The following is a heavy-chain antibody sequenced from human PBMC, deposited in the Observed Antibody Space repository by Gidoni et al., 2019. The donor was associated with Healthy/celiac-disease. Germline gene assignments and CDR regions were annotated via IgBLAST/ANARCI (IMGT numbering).Heavy chain of an antibody. Sequence: QVQLQGSGPGLVKHSETLSLTCTGSGGSISSYYWSWIRQPPGKGLEWIGYIYYSGSTNYNPSLKSRVTISVDTSKHQFSLKLSSVTAADTAVYYCASGEYGGNSGGYWGQVTLVTVSS. J-gene: IGHJ4*02. V-gene: IGHV4-59*01. D-gene: IGHD2-21*02. CDR2: IYYSGST. CDR3: ASGEYGGNSGGY. CDR1: GGSISSYY.